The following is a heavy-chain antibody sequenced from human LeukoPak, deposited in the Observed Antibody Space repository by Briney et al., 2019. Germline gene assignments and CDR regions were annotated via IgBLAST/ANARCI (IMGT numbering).Heavy chain of an antibody. CDR1: GYTFTSYY. CDR2: INPSGGST. D-gene: IGHD3-22*01. J-gene: IGHJ4*02. Sequence: GASVKVSCKASGYTFTSYYMHWVRQAPGQGLEWMGIINPSGGSTSYAQKFQGRVTMTRDTRTSTVYMELSSLRSEDTAVYYCARWFLNTETVTYYYDSSGYYVDYWGQGTLVTVSS. CDR3: ARWFLNTETVTYYYDSSGYYVDY. V-gene: IGHV1-46*01.